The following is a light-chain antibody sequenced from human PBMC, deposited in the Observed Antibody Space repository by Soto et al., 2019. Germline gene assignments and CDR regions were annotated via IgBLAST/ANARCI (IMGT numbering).Light chain of an antibody. CDR2: DVS. J-gene: IGLJ2*01. V-gene: IGLV2-11*01. Sequence: QSALTQPRSVSGSPGQSVTISYTGTSSDVGGYNYVSWYQQHPGKAPKLMIYDVSKRPSGVPDRFSGSKSGNTASLTISGLQAEDEADYYCCSYVGSYTLVFGGGTKLTVL. CDR1: SSDVGGYNY. CDR3: CSYVGSYTLV.